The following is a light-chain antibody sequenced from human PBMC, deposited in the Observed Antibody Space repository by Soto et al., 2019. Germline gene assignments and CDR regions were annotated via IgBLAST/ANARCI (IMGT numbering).Light chain of an antibody. Sequence: DIQMTQSPPSLSASVGDRVTITCRASQSINSYLNWYQQKPGKAPDLLIYVASSLQSGVPSRFSGSGSGTDFTLTISSLQPEDSATYYCQQSYSVPYTFXQGTKVDI. V-gene: IGKV1-39*01. J-gene: IGKJ2*01. CDR1: QSINSY. CDR2: VAS. CDR3: QQSYSVPYT.